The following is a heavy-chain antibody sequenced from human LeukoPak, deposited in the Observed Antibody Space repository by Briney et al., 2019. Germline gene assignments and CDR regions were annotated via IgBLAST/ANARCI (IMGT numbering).Heavy chain of an antibody. V-gene: IGHV1-18*01. CDR1: GYTFSNYG. CDR2: ISGYNANT. Sequence: ASVKVSCKASGYTFSNYGINWVRQAPGQGLEWMGWISGYNANTNYAQKLQGRVSMSTDTSTSTAYMELRSLRSDDTAVYYCARDYYDSLFDYWGQGTLVTVSS. D-gene: IGHD3-22*01. J-gene: IGHJ4*02. CDR3: ARDYYDSLFDY.